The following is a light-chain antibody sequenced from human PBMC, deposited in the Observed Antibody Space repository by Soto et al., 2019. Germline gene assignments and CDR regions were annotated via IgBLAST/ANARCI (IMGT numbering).Light chain of an antibody. V-gene: IGKV3-11*01. CDR1: QSVSSA. CDR2: DAS. CDR3: QQRSSWPLT. Sequence: EIVLTQFPVTLSLSPGERAILSCRASQSVSSALAWYQQKPGQAPRLLIYDASNRATGIPARFSGSGSGTDFTLSISSLGPEDFAVYYCQQRSSWPLTFGGGTKVEIK. J-gene: IGKJ4*01.